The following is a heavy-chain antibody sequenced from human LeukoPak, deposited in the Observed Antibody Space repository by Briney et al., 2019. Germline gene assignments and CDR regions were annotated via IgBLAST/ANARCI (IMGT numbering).Heavy chain of an antibody. Sequence: ASVTVSCKVSGYTLTELSMHWVRQAPGKGLEWMGGFDPEDGETIYAQKFQGRVTMTEDTSTDTAYMELSSLRSEDTAVYYCATGVGATTGYYYYYMDVWGKGTTVTVSS. J-gene: IGHJ6*03. V-gene: IGHV1-24*01. D-gene: IGHD1-26*01. CDR2: FDPEDGET. CDR1: GYTLTELS. CDR3: ATGVGATTGYYYYYMDV.